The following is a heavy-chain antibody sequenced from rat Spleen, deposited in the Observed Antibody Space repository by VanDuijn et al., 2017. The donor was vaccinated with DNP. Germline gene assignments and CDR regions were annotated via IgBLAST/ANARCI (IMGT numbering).Heavy chain of an antibody. CDR1: GFTFSNYD. CDR2: ISPSGGST. D-gene: IGHD1-12*02. J-gene: IGHJ2*01. V-gene: IGHV5S23*01. CDR3: ATHDGSYYYYFDY. Sequence: EVQLVESGGGLVQPGRSLKLSCAASGFTFSNYDMAWVRQAPTKGLEWVASISPSGGSTYYRDSVKGRFTISRDNAKSTLYLQMDSLRSEDTATYYCATHDGSYYYYFDYWGQGVMVTVSS.